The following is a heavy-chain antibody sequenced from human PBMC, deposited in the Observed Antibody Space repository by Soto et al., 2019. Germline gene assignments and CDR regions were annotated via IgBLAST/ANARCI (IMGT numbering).Heavy chain of an antibody. Sequence: ASVKVSCKVSGYTLTELSMHWVRQAPGKGLEWMGGFDPEDGETIYAQKFQGRVTMTEDTSTDTAYTELSSLRSEDTAVYYCAIHPLAYCSGGSCYFNWFDPWGQGTLVTVSS. CDR1: GYTLTELS. J-gene: IGHJ5*02. V-gene: IGHV1-24*01. D-gene: IGHD2-15*01. CDR2: FDPEDGET. CDR3: AIHPLAYCSGGSCYFNWFDP.